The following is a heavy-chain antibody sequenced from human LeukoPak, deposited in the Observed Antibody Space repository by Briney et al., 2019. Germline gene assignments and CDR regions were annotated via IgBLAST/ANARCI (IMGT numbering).Heavy chain of an antibody. V-gene: IGHV1-2*02. D-gene: IGHD4-17*01. J-gene: IGHJ2*01. Sequence: GASVKVSCKASGYTFTGYYLHWVRQAPGQGLEWMGWINPNSGGTDYAPKFQGRVTMTRDTSISAAYMELSRLSSDDTAVYFCARGTTDGWSPNWYFDLWGRGTLVTVSS. CDR2: INPNSGGT. CDR1: GYTFTGYY. CDR3: ARGTTDGWSPNWYFDL.